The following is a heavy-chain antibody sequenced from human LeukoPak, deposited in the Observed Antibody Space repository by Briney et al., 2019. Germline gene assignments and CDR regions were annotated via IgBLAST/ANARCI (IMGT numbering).Heavy chain of an antibody. CDR3: ARNLVAQGYYMDV. D-gene: IGHD5-12*01. Sequence: SVKLSCKASGGTFSSYAISWVRQAPGQGLEWMGGIIPIFGTANYAQKFQGRVTITTDESTSTAYMELSSLRSEDTAVYYCARNLVAQGYYMDVWGKGTTVTVSS. J-gene: IGHJ6*03. CDR2: IIPIFGTA. V-gene: IGHV1-69*05. CDR1: GGTFSSYA.